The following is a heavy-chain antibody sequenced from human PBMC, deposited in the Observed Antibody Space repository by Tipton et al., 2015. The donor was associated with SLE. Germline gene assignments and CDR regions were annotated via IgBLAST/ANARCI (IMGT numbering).Heavy chain of an antibody. D-gene: IGHD3/OR15-3a*01. Sequence: GSLRLSCAASGFTLSSYEMNWVRQAPGKGLEWVSYISGSGSTILDADSVKGRFTISRDNAKNSLYLQMNSLRVEDTAVYYCARGGLAALNFFHYWGQGTLVTVSS. V-gene: IGHV3-48*03. CDR1: GFTLSSYE. CDR2: ISGSGSTI. CDR3: ARGGLAALNFFHY. J-gene: IGHJ4*02.